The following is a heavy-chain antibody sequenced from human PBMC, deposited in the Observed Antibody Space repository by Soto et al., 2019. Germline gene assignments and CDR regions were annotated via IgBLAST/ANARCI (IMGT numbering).Heavy chain of an antibody. CDR3: ARDSGNLYDIRGNYYALSDY. V-gene: IGHV1-18*01. Sequence: GASRKVSCKSSGCTFTSYGINCGRQATGEGVELSGWIGAYNGDTNYAQNLQGRVTMTTDTSTSTAYMELRSLRSDDTAVYYCARDSGNLYDIRGNYYALSDYGGQAPLVPLSS. CDR2: IGAYNGDT. CDR1: GCTFTSYG. J-gene: IGHJ4*02. D-gene: IGHD3-22*01.